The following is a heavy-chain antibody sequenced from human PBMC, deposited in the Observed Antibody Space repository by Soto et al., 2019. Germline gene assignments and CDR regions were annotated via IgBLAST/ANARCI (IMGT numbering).Heavy chain of an antibody. J-gene: IGHJ6*02. CDR1: GFTFSSYS. D-gene: IGHD1-26*01. CDR2: ISRSSSYI. Sequence: GGSLRLSCAASGFTFSSYSMNWVRQAPGEGLEWVSSISRSSSYIYYPDSLKGRFTISRDNAKNSLYLQMNSLRAEDTAVYYCARIDSGSFYYYGMDVWGQGTTVTVSS. V-gene: IGHV3-21*01. CDR3: ARIDSGSFYYYGMDV.